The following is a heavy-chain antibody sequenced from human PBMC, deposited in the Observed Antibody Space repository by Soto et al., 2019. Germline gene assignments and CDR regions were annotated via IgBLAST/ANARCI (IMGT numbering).Heavy chain of an antibody. D-gene: IGHD6-6*01. V-gene: IGHV1-18*01. CDR2: VSAYNGER. CDR3: SRGTSIPASGDY. J-gene: IGHJ4*01. CDR1: GYTFTNYG. Sequence: QFQLVQSGAEVKKPGASVKVSCKASGYTFTNYGINWVRQAPGQGLEWLGWVSAYNGERRYAQRVQARVIMTTDTSTTTAYMELRSLRSDDTAVYSCSRGTSIPASGDYWGQGTLVTVSS.